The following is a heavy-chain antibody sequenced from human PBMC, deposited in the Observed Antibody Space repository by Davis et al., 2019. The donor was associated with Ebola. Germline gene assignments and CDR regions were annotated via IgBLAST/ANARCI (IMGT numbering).Heavy chain of an antibody. CDR2: IYPGDSHT. V-gene: IGHV5-51*01. D-gene: IGHD3-10*01. Sequence: KVSCKGSGYSFTSYWIGWVRQMPGKGLEWMGIIYPGDSHTRYSPSFQGQVTISVDKSISTAYLQWRSLKASDTAMYYCVVTMVRGVIITSDYWGQGTLVTVSS. J-gene: IGHJ4*02. CDR3: VVTMVRGVIITSDY. CDR1: GYSFTSYW.